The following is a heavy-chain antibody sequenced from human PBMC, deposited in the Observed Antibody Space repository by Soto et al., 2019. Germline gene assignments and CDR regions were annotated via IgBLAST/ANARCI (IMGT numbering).Heavy chain of an antibody. CDR2: ISPHNDRT. Sequence: QVQLVQSGADVKKPGASVKVSCKASGYNCTSYGISWVRQAPGQGLEWMGWISPHNDRTKYARRFQDRVTMTTETPTSTVYLELGSLISDDTAVYYCARDLYYTSGRYFDHDAFDIWGQGTVVTVSS. D-gene: IGHD6-19*01. CDR3: ARDLYYTSGRYFDHDAFDI. CDR1: GYNCTSYG. V-gene: IGHV1-18*01. J-gene: IGHJ3*02.